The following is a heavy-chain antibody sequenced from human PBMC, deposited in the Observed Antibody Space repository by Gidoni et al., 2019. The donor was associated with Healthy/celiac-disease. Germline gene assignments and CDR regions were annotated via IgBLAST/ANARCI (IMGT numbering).Heavy chain of an antibody. Sequence: QVQLVESGGGVVQPGRSLRLSCAASGFTFSSYAMHWVRQAPGKGLEWVAVISYDGSNKYYADSVKGRFTISRDNSKNTLYLQMNSLRAEDTAVYYCARDESYDSSGYYYGAGDYWGQGTLVTVSS. CDR3: ARDESYDSSGYYYGAGDY. CDR2: ISYDGSNK. J-gene: IGHJ4*02. CDR1: GFTFSSYA. V-gene: IGHV3-30-3*01. D-gene: IGHD3-22*01.